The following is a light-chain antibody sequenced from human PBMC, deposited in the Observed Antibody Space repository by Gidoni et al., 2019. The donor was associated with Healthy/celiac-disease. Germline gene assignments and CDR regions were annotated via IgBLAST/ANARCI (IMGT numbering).Light chain of an antibody. V-gene: IGKV3-11*01. CDR3: QQCSNWHT. CDR2: DAS. Sequence: EILLTQSPATLSLSPGERATLTCRTSQSVSSYLAWYQQKPGQAPRLLIYDASTRATGIPARFSGSGSGTDFTLTISSLEPEDVAVYYCQQCSNWHTFGQGTKLEIK. CDR1: QSVSSY. J-gene: IGKJ2*01.